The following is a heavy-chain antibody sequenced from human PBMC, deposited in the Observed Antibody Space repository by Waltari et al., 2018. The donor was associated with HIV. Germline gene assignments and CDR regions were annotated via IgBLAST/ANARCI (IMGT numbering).Heavy chain of an antibody. CDR3: ARDFPFSHYYGSGSYFGSDY. V-gene: IGHV4-59*11. D-gene: IGHD3-10*01. J-gene: IGHJ4*02. CDR2: IYDSGST. CDR1: GGSIRCHS. Sequence: QVQLQESGPGLVKPSETLLLTCTVPGGSIRCHSWSWIRQPPGKGLECIGYIYDSGSTNYNPSLKSRVTIAVDTSKKQISLKLSSVTAADTAVYYCARDFPFSHYYGSGSYFGSDYWGQGTQVTVSS.